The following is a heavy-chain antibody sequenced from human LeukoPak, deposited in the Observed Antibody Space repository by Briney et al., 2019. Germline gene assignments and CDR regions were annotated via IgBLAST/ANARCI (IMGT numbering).Heavy chain of an antibody. CDR2: IGGSGGST. Sequence: GGSLRLSCAASGFTFSSYAMSWVRQAPGKGREWVSSIGGSGGSTYYADSVKGRFTISRDNSKNPLYLQMNSLRAEDTAVYYCAKVETAAAATLRGFDYWGQGTLVTVSS. D-gene: IGHD6-13*01. CDR3: AKVETAAAATLRGFDY. J-gene: IGHJ4*02. CDR1: GFTFSSYA. V-gene: IGHV3-23*01.